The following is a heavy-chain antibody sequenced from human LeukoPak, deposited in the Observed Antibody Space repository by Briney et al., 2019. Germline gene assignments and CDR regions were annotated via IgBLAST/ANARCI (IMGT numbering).Heavy chain of an antibody. CDR2: IYYSGNT. Sequence: KPSETLSLTCTVSGGSISSYYWNWIRQPPGKGLEWIGYIYYSGNTNYNPSLKSRATISVDTSKNQFSLKLNSVTAADTAVYYCARGFSHTGGYFDYWGQGTLVTVSS. CDR3: ARGFSHTGGYFDY. D-gene: IGHD2/OR15-2a*01. CDR1: GGSISSYY. V-gene: IGHV4-59*01. J-gene: IGHJ4*02.